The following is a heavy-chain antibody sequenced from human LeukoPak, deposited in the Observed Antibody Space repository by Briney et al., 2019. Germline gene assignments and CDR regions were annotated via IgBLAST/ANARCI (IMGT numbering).Heavy chain of an antibody. CDR1: GYTFTGYY. J-gene: IGHJ4*02. CDR2: INPNSGGT. CDR3: ARDVAGNRYADY. D-gene: IGHD6-19*01. V-gene: IGHV1-2*02. Sequence: ASVKVSCKASGYTFTGYYLHWVRQAPGQGLEWMGWINPNSGGTDYAQKFQGRVTLTRDTSISTAYVELNGLRSDDTALYYCARDVAGNRYADYWGQGTLVTVSS.